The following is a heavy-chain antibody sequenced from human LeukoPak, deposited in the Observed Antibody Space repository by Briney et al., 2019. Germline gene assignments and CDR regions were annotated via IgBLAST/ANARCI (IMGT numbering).Heavy chain of an antibody. J-gene: IGHJ4*02. V-gene: IGHV3-48*03. Sequence: GGSLRLSCVASGFTFSDYGMNWVRQAPGKGLEWVSYISSSGSTIYYADSVKGRFTISRDNAKNPLYLQMNSLRAEDTAVYYCARVGAWNLDYWGQGTLVTVSS. D-gene: IGHD1-1*01. CDR3: ARVGAWNLDY. CDR1: GFTFSDYG. CDR2: ISSSGSTI.